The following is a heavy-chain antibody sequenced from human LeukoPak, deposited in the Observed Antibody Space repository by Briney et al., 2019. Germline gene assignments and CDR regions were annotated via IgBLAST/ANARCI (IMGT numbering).Heavy chain of an antibody. V-gene: IGHV5-51*01. CDR3: ARAGVVPPVADAFDI. Sequence: GESLKISCKGSGYSFTNYWIGWVRQMPGKGPEWMGIIFPGDFDIIYSPSFQGQVTISADKSISTVYLQWSSLKASDIAMYYCARAGVVPPVADAFDIWGQGTKVTVSS. J-gene: IGHJ3*02. CDR2: IFPGDFDI. D-gene: IGHD2-2*01. CDR1: GYSFTNYW.